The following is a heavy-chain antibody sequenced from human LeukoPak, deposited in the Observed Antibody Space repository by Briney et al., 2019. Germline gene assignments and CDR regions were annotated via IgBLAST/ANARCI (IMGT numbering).Heavy chain of an antibody. J-gene: IGHJ4*02. CDR1: GFTFSSYS. CDR2: ISSSSSTI. V-gene: IGHV3-48*01. D-gene: IGHD6-6*01. Sequence: PGGSVRLSCAASGFTFSSYSMNWVRQAPGKGLEWVSYISSSSSTIYYADSVKGRFTISRDNAKNSLYLQMNSLRAEDTAVYYCARVPGYSSSSGGWGQGTLVTVSS. CDR3: ARVPGYSSSSGG.